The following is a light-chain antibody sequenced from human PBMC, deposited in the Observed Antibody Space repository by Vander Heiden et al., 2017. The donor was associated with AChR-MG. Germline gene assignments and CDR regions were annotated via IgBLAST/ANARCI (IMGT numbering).Light chain of an antibody. CDR3: AAWDDSLNGPE. J-gene: IGLJ3*02. V-gene: IGLV1-44*01. CDR2: TNN. Sequence: QSVLTQPPSASGTPGQRVTITRAGSSSNIGSNTVSWYQQLPGTAPKLLIYTNNQRPSGVPDRFSGSKSGTSASLAISGLQSEDEADYYCAAWDDSLNGPEFGGGTKLTVL. CDR1: SSNIGSNT.